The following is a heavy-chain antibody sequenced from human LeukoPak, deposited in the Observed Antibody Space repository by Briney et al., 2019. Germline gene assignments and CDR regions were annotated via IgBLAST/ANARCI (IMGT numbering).Heavy chain of an antibody. CDR3: ARVGEGRYYQYYYMDV. J-gene: IGHJ6*03. D-gene: IGHD1-26*01. Sequence: GGSLRLSCAASGFTLSSYAMHWVRQAPGKGLEYVSAISKNGGNTYYANSVKCRLSISRDNSKNTLYLQMGSLRTEDMAVYYCARVGEGRYYQYYYMDVWGKGTTVTVSS. CDR2: ISKNGGNT. V-gene: IGHV3-64*01. CDR1: GFTLSSYA.